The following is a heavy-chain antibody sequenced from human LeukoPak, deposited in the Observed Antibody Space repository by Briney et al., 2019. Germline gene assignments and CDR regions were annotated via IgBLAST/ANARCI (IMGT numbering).Heavy chain of an antibody. V-gene: IGHV1-18*01. CDR3: ARDNPPFCNGGTCYSY. CDR2: ISAYNGNT. D-gene: IGHD2-15*01. J-gene: IGHJ4*02. Sequence: ASVKVSCKASGYTFTSYGISWVRQAPGQGLEWMGWISAYNGNTNYAQKLQGRVTMTTDTSTSTAYMELSSLRSEDTAVYYCARDNPPFCNGGTCYSYWGQGTLVTVSS. CDR1: GYTFTSYG.